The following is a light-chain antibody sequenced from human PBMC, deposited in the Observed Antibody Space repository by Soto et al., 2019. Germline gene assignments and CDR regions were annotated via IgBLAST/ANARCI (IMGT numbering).Light chain of an antibody. Sequence: DIQMTQSPSTLSASVGARVTITCRASQSISSWLAWYQQKPGKAPKLLIFDASSLESGVPSRFSGSGSGTEFTLTISSLQPDDFATYYCQHYSLVWAFGQGTKVDIK. CDR2: DAS. J-gene: IGKJ1*01. CDR1: QSISSW. V-gene: IGKV1-5*01. CDR3: QHYSLVWA.